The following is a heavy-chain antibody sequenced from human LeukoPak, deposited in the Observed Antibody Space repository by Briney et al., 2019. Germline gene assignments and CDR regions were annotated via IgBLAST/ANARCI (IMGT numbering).Heavy chain of an antibody. CDR2: IRGSGDST. Sequence: GGSLRLSCAASGFTFSNYAMGWVRQAPGKGLEWVSAIRGSGDSTYYADSVKGRFAISRDNSENALYLQMNSLRAEDTAIYYCAKSLLEYNPSTGYYPFDYWGQGTLVTVSS. J-gene: IGHJ4*02. D-gene: IGHD3-9*01. CDR1: GFTFSNYA. V-gene: IGHV3-23*01. CDR3: AKSLLEYNPSTGYYPFDY.